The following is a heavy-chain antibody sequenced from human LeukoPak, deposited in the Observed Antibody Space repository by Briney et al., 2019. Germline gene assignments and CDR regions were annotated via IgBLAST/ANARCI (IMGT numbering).Heavy chain of an antibody. J-gene: IGHJ4*02. V-gene: IGHV4-4*07. D-gene: IGHD2-15*01. CDR2: IYTTGST. Sequence: SETLSLTCTVSGYSFGDYYWSWIRQPAGKGLEWIGRIYTTGSTTYNPSLKSRVTMSVDTSKNQFSLNLMSVTAADTAVYYCARGIEYCSGNSCYSRHFDFWGQGTLVTVSS. CDR1: GYSFGDYY. CDR3: ARGIEYCSGNSCYSRHFDF.